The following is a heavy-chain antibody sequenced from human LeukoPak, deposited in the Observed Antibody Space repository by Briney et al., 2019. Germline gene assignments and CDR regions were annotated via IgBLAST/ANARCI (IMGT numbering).Heavy chain of an antibody. Sequence: KPSETLSLTCAVYGGSFSDDSWSWIRQPPGKGLEWIGEINRSGSTNYNPSLKNRVTMSVNTSKNQFSLKLSSVTAADTAVYYCTRANYDFGSGYLRGWFGPWGQGTLVTVSS. D-gene: IGHD3-3*01. CDR1: GGSFSDDS. CDR3: TRANYDFGSGYLRGWFGP. CDR2: INRSGST. V-gene: IGHV4-34*01. J-gene: IGHJ5*02.